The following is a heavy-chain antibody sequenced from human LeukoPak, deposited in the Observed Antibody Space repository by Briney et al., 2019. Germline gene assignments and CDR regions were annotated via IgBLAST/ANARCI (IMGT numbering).Heavy chain of an antibody. CDR3: AREEMAFDY. V-gene: IGHV4-61*01. CDR2: IYYSGST. Sequence: SETLSLTCTVSGGSFSSGSYYWSWLRQPPGKGLEWIGYIYYSGSTNYNPSLKSRVTISVDTSKNQFSLKLSSVTAADTAVYYCAREEMAFDYWGQGTLVTVSS. CDR1: GGSFSSGSYY. D-gene: IGHD5-24*01. J-gene: IGHJ4*02.